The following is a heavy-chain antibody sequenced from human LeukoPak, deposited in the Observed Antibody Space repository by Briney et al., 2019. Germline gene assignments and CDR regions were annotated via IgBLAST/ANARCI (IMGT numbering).Heavy chain of an antibody. CDR2: ISGSGGST. Sequence: QTGGSLRLSCAASGFTFSSYAMSWVRQAPGKGLEWVSAISGSGGSTYYADSVKGRFTISRDNSKNTLYLQMNSLRAEDTAVYYCAKGHEGGYSGYDYPTNFDYWGQGTLVTVSS. D-gene: IGHD5-12*01. V-gene: IGHV3-23*01. CDR3: AKGHEGGYSGYDYPTNFDY. CDR1: GFTFSSYA. J-gene: IGHJ4*02.